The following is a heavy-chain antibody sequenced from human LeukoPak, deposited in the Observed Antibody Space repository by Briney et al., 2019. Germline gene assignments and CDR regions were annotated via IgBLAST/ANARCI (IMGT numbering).Heavy chain of an antibody. CDR2: IYYSGST. CDR1: GGSISSSSYY. J-gene: IGHJ6*03. D-gene: IGHD2-2*01. Sequence: SETLSLTCTVSGGSISSSSYYWGWIRQPPGKGLEWIGSIYYSGSTYYNPSLKSRVTISVDTSKNQFSLKLSSVTAADTAVYYCARQNFVVVPAAPYYYYYMDVWGKGTTVTVSS. V-gene: IGHV4-39*01. CDR3: ARQNFVVVPAAPYYYYYMDV.